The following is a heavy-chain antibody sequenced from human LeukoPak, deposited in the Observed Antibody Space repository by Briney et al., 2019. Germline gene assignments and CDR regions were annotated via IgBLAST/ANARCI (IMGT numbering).Heavy chain of an antibody. CDR2: IKQDGTEE. CDR1: GFTFSTFW. Sequence: PGGSLRLSCAASGFTFSTFWMSWVRQAPGEGLEWVANIKQDGTEENYVDSVKGRFTTSRDNAQNSLHLQMNSLRAEDTAVYYCARCHVAVPGGDFWGQGTLVTVSS. CDR3: ARCHVAVPGGDF. J-gene: IGHJ4*02. V-gene: IGHV3-7*04. D-gene: IGHD6-19*01.